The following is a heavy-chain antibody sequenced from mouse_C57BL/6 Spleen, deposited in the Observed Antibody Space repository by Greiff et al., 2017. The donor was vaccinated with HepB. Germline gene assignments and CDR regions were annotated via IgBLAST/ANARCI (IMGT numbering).Heavy chain of an antibody. CDR2: IHPNSGST. J-gene: IGHJ3*01. D-gene: IGHD1-1*01. CDR1: GYTFTSYW. V-gene: IGHV1-64*01. Sequence: QVQLKQPGAELVKPGASVKLSCKASGYTFTSYWMHWVKQRPGQGLEWIGMIHPNSGSTNYNEKFKSKATLTVDKSSSTAYMQLSSLTSEDSAVYYCARREYGTPFAYWGQGTLVTVSA. CDR3: ARREYGTPFAY.